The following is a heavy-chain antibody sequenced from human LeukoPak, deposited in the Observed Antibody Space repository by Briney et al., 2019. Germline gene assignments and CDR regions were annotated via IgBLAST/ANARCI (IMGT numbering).Heavy chain of an antibody. CDR3: AKVVKVSSSWSAFDY. CDR2: IRYDGSNK. J-gene: IGHJ4*02. V-gene: IGHV3-30*02. CDR1: GFTFSSYG. D-gene: IGHD6-13*01. Sequence: GGSLRLSCAASGFTFSSYGMHWVRQAPGKGLEWVAFIRYDGSNKYYADSVKGRFTISRDISKNTLYLQMNTVRAEDTAIYYCAKVVKVSSSWSAFDYWGQGTLVTVSS.